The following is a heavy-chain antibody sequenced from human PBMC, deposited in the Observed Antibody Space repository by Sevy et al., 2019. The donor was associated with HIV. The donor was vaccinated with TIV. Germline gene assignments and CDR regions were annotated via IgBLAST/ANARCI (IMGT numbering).Heavy chain of an antibody. J-gene: IGHJ6*02. CDR1: GFTFSSYA. V-gene: IGHV3-23*01. Sequence: SGSLRLSCAASGFTFSSYAMSWVRQAPGKGLERVSAISGRGGSTYYADSVKGRFTISRDNSKNTLYLQMNSLRAEDTAVYYCAKDGTGHGYNLFYYYYGMDVWGQGTTVIVSS. CDR2: ISGRGGST. D-gene: IGHD5-12*01. CDR3: AKDGTGHGYNLFYYYYGMDV.